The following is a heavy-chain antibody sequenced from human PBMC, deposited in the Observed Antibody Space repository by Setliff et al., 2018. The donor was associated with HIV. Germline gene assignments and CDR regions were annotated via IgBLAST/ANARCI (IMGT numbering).Heavy chain of an antibody. CDR1: GGTSISYA. D-gene: IGHD3-10*01. CDR2: IIPVFGTT. V-gene: IGHV1-69*06. CDR3: ARGRYGSGTYWGLYYYYYMDV. Sequence: ASVKVSCKASGGTSISYAVSWVRRAPGQGLEWMGGIIPVFGTTHFAQEFQGRVRFTADKSTSTAYMELNSLRSDDTAVYYCARGRYGSGTYWGLYYYYYMDVWGKGTTVTVSS. J-gene: IGHJ6*03.